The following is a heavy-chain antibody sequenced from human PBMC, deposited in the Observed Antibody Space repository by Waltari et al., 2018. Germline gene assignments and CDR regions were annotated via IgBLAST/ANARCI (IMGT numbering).Heavy chain of an antibody. J-gene: IGHJ4*02. CDR2: VDHEDGET. Sequence: EVQLVQSGAAVKKPGATVKISCKASGYTFTDYYMHWLQQAPGKGLEWMGRVDHEDGETIYAEKFQGRVTITADTSTDRAYMELSSLGSEDTAVYYCAATTVATLDYWGQGTLVTVSS. CDR1: GYTFTDYY. D-gene: IGHD4-17*01. V-gene: IGHV1-69-2*01. CDR3: AATTVATLDY.